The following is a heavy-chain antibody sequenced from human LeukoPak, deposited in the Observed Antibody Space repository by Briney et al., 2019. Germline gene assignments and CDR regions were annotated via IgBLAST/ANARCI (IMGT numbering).Heavy chain of an antibody. CDR1: GYTFTSYG. CDR2: ISAYNGNT. D-gene: IGHD6-19*01. V-gene: IGHV1-18*01. J-gene: IGHJ3*02. CDR3: ATKQWLVRSTSPSDAFDI. Sequence: EASVKVSCKASGYTFTSYGISWVRQAPGQGLEWMGWISAYNGNTNYAQKLQGRVTMTTDTSTSTAYMEPRSLRSDDTAVYYCATKQWLVRSTSPSDAFDIWGQGTMVTVSS.